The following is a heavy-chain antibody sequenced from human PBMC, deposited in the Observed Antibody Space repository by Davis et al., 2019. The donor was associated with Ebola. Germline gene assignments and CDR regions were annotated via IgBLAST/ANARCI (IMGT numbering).Heavy chain of an antibody. Sequence: MPSETLSLTCTVSGGSISSSSYYWGWIRQPPGKGLEWIGSIYYSGSTYYNPSLKSRVTISVDTSKNQFSLKLSSVTAADTAVYYCARVSTDRYCTNGVCYTEGFDPWGQGTLVTVSS. V-gene: IGHV4-39*07. CDR1: GGSISSSSYY. J-gene: IGHJ5*02. CDR2: IYYSGST. CDR3: ARVSTDRYCTNGVCYTEGFDP. D-gene: IGHD2-8*01.